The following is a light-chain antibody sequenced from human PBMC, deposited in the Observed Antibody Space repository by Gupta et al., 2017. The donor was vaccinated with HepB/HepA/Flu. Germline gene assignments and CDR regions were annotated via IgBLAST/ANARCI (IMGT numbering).Light chain of an antibody. CDR2: GGS. CDR1: QSLLHDTGYNY. J-gene: IGKJ4*01. CDR3: MQDRQSLT. V-gene: IGKV2-28*01. Sequence: DIVMIQSPLSLSVTPGEPASISCRSSQSLLHDTGYNYLDWYLQKPGQSPQLLIYGGSNRAYGVPDRFSGSGLGNDFTLKIRRVEAEDVGVYYCMQDRQSLTFGGGTRLEIK.